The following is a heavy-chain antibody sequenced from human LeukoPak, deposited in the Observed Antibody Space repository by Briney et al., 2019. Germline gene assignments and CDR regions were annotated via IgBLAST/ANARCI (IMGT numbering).Heavy chain of an antibody. V-gene: IGHV1-2*02. J-gene: IGHJ4*02. CDR3: ARDQAFVYCSGGTCYDDY. Sequence: ASVKVSCKASGYTFTGYYMHWVRQAPGQGLEWMGWINPNSGDTHYAQKFQGRVTMTRDTSINTGYMELSRLRSDDTAVYYCARDQAFVYCSGGTCYDDYWGQGSLVTVSS. CDR2: INPNSGDT. CDR1: GYTFTGYY. D-gene: IGHD2-15*01.